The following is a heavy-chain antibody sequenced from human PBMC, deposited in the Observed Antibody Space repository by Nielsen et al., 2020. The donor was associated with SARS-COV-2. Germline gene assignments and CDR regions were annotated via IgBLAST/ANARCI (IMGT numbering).Heavy chain of an antibody. CDR1: GFTVNRNY. Sequence: GESLKISCAASGFTVNRNYMSWVRQAPGKGLEWVSLTYSDSSRTDYADSVKGRFTISRDNAKNSLYLQMNSLRAEDTAVYYCARDLYYYGPLDYWGQGTLVTVSS. D-gene: IGHD3-10*01. V-gene: IGHV3-11*06. CDR2: TYSDSSRT. CDR3: ARDLYYYGPLDY. J-gene: IGHJ4*02.